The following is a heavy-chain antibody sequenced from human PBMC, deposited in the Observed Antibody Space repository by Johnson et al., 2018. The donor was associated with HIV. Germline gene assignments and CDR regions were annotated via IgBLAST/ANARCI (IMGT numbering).Heavy chain of an antibody. V-gene: IGHV3-7*01. CDR1: GFTFSSYW. CDR2: IKQDGSEK. J-gene: IGHJ3*02. Sequence: VQLVESGGGLVQPGGSLRLSCAASGFTFSSYWMSWVRQAPGKGLAWVANIKQDGSEKYYVDSVKGRFTISRDNAKNSLYLQMNSLRVEDTAVYYCARDRSPYSRVSLGGIWGQGTMVTVSS. CDR3: ARDRSPYSRVSLGGI. D-gene: IGHD1-26*01.